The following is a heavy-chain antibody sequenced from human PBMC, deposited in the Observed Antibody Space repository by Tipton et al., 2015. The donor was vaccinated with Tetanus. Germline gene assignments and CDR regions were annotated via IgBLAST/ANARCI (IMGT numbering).Heavy chain of an antibody. CDR1: GDTVSGNA. Sequence: QLVQSGAEVKKPGSSVKVSCKASGDTVSGNAVNWVRQAPGQGLEWMGRIIPLVGMTTYAQKFQGRVTFTADKSTSTAYMEMSSLRSEDTAVYYCARLGATDYWGQGTLVTVSS. CDR2: IIPLVGMT. D-gene: IGHD1-26*01. J-gene: IGHJ4*02. CDR3: ARLGATDY. V-gene: IGHV1-69*09.